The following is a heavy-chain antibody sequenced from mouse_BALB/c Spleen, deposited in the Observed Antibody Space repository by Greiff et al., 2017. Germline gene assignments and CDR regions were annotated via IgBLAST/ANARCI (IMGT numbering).Heavy chain of an antibody. CDR2: IYPGGGYT. Sequence: QVQLQQSGAELVRPGTSVKISCKASGYTFTNYWLGWVKQRPGHGLEWIGDIYPGGGYTNYNEKFKGKATLTADTSSSTAYMQLSSLTSEDSAVYFCARRRVGYDDGAMDYWGQGTSVTVSS. J-gene: IGHJ4*01. V-gene: IGHV1-63*02. CDR3: ARRRVGYDDGAMDY. CDR1: GYTFTNYW. D-gene: IGHD2-2*01.